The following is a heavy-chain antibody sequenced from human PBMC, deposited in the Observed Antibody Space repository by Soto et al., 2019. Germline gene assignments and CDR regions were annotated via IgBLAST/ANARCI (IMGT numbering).Heavy chain of an antibody. CDR3: ARDAASSGWYFDAFDI. CDR1: EIIFSGYG. J-gene: IGHJ3*02. V-gene: IGHV3-33*01. Sequence: GGSLRLSCVVSEIIFSGYGMHWVRQAPGKGLEWVAVLRFDGSAINYADSVKGRFTISRDNAKNSLYLQMNSLRAEDTAVYYCARDAASSGWYFDAFDIWGQGTMVTVSS. CDR2: LRFDGSAI. D-gene: IGHD6-19*01.